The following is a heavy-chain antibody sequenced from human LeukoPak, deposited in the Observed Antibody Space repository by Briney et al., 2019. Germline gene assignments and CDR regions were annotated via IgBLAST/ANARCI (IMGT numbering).Heavy chain of an antibody. CDR2: IYYSGST. CDR1: GGSISSSSYY. V-gene: IGHV4-39*01. CDR3: AGGYYDSSGTPPDDY. D-gene: IGHD3-22*01. J-gene: IGHJ4*02. Sequence: PSETLSLTCTVSGGSISSSSYYWGWIRQPPGKGLERIGSIYYSGSTYYNPSLKSRVTISVDTSKNQFSLKLSSVTAADTAVYYCAGGYYDSSGTPPDDYWGQGTLVTVSS.